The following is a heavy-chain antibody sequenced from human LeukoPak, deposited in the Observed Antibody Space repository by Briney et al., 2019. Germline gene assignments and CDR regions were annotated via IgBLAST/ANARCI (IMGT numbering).Heavy chain of an antibody. Sequence: PGGSLRLSCAASGFTFSNYAMGWVRQAPGKGLEWVSAISGSGGSTYYADSVKGRFTISRDSSKNTLYLQMNSLRAEDTAVYYCAKQYYYDSSGYYFTGQPDDAFDIWGQGTMVTVSS. V-gene: IGHV3-23*01. CDR1: GFTFSNYA. D-gene: IGHD3-22*01. CDR2: ISGSGGST. J-gene: IGHJ3*02. CDR3: AKQYYYDSSGYYFTGQPDDAFDI.